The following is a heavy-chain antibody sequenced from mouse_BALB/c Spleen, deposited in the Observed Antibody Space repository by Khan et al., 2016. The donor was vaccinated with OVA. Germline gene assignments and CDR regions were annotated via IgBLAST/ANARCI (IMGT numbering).Heavy chain of an antibody. V-gene: IGHV5-17*02. CDR3: ARTGYYYFDY. CDR2: ISSGSNTI. J-gene: IGHJ2*01. CDR1: GFTFSGFG. Sequence: EVELVESGGGLVQTGGSRKLSCAASGFTFSGFGMHWVRQAPEKGLEWVAYISSGSNTIYYADTVKGRFTISRDNPKNTLFLHMTRLRSEDTAMYYCARTGYYYFDYWGQCNTLTVSS. D-gene: IGHD2-3*01.